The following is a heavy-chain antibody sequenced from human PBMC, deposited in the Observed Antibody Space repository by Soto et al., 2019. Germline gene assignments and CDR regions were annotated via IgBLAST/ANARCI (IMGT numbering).Heavy chain of an antibody. J-gene: IGHJ3*02. CDR1: GYTSSNYD. CDR3: ARGIKGLPPSAFDI. V-gene: IGHV1-8*01. Sequence: ASVKVSCKASGYTSSNYDINWVRQATGQGLEWMGWLNPNTDKTGSAQKFQGRVTMTRNTSISTAYLELSGLRPDDTAVYYCARGIKGLPPSAFDIWGQGTRVTVSS. CDR2: LNPNTDKT. D-gene: IGHD5-12*01.